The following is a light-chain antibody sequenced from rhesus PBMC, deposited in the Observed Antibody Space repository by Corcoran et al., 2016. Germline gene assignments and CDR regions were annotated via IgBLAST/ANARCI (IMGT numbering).Light chain of an antibody. J-gene: IGKJ4*01. Sequence: EIVMTQSPATLSLSPGERATLSCRASQSVSSSLAWYQQKPGQAPKLLIYGASSRANGTPDRFSGSGSGTEFTLTISSLEPEDVGVYYCQQDYSWPLTFGGGTKVELK. CDR2: GAS. CDR3: QQDYSWPLT. CDR1: QSVSSS. V-gene: IGKV3-42*01.